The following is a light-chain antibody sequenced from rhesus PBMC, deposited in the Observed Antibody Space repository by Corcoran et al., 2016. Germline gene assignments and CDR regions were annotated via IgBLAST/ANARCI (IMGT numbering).Light chain of an antibody. CDR1: QSVGSN. J-gene: IGKJ1*01. V-gene: IGKV3-42*02. CDR3: QQYNNWWT. CDR2: DAS. Sequence: ETVVTQSPATLSLSPGERATLSCRASQSVGSNLAWYQQKPGQAPNLLIYDASSRATGIPDRFSGNGSGTELTLTISSLEPEDVGVYYCQQYNNWWTFGQGTKVEIK.